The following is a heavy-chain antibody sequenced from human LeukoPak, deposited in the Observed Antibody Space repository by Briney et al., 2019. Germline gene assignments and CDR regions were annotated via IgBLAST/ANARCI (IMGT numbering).Heavy chain of an antibody. Sequence: SETLSLTCTVSGGSISSSSYYWGWIRQPPGKGLEWIGSIYYSGNTYYNPSLKSRVSISVDTSQNQFSLKLSSVTAADTAVYYCARLPSTTPPDYRGQGTLVTVSS. D-gene: IGHD1-14*01. CDR2: IYYSGNT. J-gene: IGHJ4*02. CDR1: GGSISSSSYY. CDR3: ARLPSTTPPDY. V-gene: IGHV4-39*01.